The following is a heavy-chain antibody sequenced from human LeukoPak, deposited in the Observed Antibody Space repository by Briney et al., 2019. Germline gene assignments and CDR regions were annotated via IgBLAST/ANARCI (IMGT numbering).Heavy chain of an antibody. Sequence: PSETLSLTCTVSGGSISSGDYYWSWIRQPPGKGLEWIGYIYYSGSTNYNPSLKSRVTISVDTSKNQFSLKLSSVTAADTAVYYCASGLISYGDYGEFDYWGQGTLVTVSS. D-gene: IGHD4-17*01. V-gene: IGHV4-61*08. CDR1: GGSISSGDYY. CDR2: IYYSGST. J-gene: IGHJ4*02. CDR3: ASGLISYGDYGEFDY.